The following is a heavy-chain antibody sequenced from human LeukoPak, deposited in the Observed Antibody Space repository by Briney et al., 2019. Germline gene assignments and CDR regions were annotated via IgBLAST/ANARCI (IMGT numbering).Heavy chain of an antibody. D-gene: IGHD6-19*01. J-gene: IGHJ3*02. V-gene: IGHV3-7*01. CDR2: IKHDGSEI. Sequence: PGGSLRLSCAASRFTFSSYWMSWVRQAPGKGLEWVANIKHDGSEIYSVDSVKGRFTISRDNAKNSLYLQMNSLRAEDTAVYYCAKLAVADAFDIWGQGTMVTVSS. CDR1: RFTFSSYW. CDR3: AKLAVADAFDI.